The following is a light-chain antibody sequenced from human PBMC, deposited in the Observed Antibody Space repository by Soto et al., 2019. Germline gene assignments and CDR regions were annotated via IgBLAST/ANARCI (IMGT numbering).Light chain of an antibody. CDR2: KAS. V-gene: IGKV1-5*03. CDR1: QSISSW. Sequence: DIQMTQSPSTLSASVGDRVTITCRASQSISSWLAWYQQKPGKAPKLLIYKASSLESGVPSRFSGSASGTEFTLTISSLQPDDFATYYCQQYNSYSQTFGQGTKV. CDR3: QQYNSYSQT. J-gene: IGKJ1*01.